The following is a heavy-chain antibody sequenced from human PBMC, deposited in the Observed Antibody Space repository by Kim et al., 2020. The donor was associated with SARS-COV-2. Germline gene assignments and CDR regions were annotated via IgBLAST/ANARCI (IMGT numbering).Heavy chain of an antibody. Sequence: GGSLRLSCAASGFTFSSYAMSWVRQAPGKGLEWVSAISGSGGSTYYADSVKGRFTISRDNSKNTLYLQMNSLRAEDTAVYYCAKDGGRHGDQNWFDPWGQGTLVTVSS. V-gene: IGHV3-23*01. D-gene: IGHD4-17*01. CDR1: GFTFSSYA. J-gene: IGHJ5*02. CDR2: ISGSGGST. CDR3: AKDGGRHGDQNWFDP.